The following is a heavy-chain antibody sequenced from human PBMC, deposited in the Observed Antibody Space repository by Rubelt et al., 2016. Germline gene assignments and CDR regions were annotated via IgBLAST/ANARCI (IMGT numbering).Heavy chain of an antibody. Sequence: QVQIQQWGAGLLKPSETLSLTCAVYGGSFSGSYWSWIRQPPGKGLEWIGEINHCGITNYNPSLMSGVTISIDTAKKQFSLKLSSVTAADTAVYYCARMAGAGTFYGLDVWGQGTTVTVSS. CDR1: GGSFSGSY. CDR2: INHCGIT. V-gene: IGHV4-34*01. D-gene: IGHD6-13*01. CDR3: ARMAGAGTFYGLDV. J-gene: IGHJ6*02.